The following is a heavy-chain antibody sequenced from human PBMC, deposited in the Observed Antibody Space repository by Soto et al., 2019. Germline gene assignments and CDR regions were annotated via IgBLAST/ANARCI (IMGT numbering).Heavy chain of an antibody. CDR1: GGSISSYY. V-gene: IGHV4-59*01. CDR2: IYYSGST. CDR3: TGLTGSRPMLDY. Sequence: PSETLSLTCTVSGGSISSYYWSWIRQPPGKGLEWIGYIYYSGSTNYNPSLKSRVTISVDTSKNQFSLKLSSVTAADTAVYYCTGLTGSRPMLDYWGQGTLVTVSS. D-gene: IGHD1-20*01. J-gene: IGHJ4*02.